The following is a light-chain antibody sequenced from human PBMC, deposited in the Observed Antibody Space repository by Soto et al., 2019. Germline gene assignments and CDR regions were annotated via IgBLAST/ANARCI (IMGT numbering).Light chain of an antibody. CDR2: NTN. CDR1: RSNVGNNV. Sequence: QPVLTQPPSASATPGQRVTISCSGGRSNVGNNVVSWFQQLPGTAPKLLIYNTNQRPSGVPDRFSGSKSGTSASLAISGLQSEDEGDYYCAAWDDSLNALWVFGGGTKLTVL. CDR3: AAWDDSLNALWV. J-gene: IGLJ3*02. V-gene: IGLV1-44*01.